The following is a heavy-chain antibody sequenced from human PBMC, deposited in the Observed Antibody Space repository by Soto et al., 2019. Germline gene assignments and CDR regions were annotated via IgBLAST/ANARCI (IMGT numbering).Heavy chain of an antibody. CDR1: GFTLSSYE. D-gene: IGHD1-26*01. CDR2: ISSSGSTI. V-gene: IGHV3-48*03. Sequence: GGSLRLSCAASGFTLSSYEMNWVRQAPGKGLEWVSYISSSGSTIYYADSVKGRFTISRDNAKNSLYLQMNSLRAEDTAVYYCARGVKWELLLGYYYYGMDVWGQGTTVTVSS. CDR3: ARGVKWELLLGYYYYGMDV. J-gene: IGHJ6*02.